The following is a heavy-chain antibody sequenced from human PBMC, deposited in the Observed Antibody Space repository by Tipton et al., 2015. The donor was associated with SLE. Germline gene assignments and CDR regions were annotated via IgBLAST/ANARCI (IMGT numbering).Heavy chain of an antibody. Sequence: LRLSCTVSGGSISGYYWSWVRQPPGKGLEWIGYISFSGLTNYNPSVRSRVSTSMDTSKNQFSLQMSSVTAADTALYYCARVPVDGYSSSWYANYYYYYYMDVWGKGTTVTVSS. J-gene: IGHJ6*03. D-gene: IGHD6-13*01. CDR3: ARVPVDGYSSSWYANYYYYYYMDV. V-gene: IGHV4-59*08. CDR2: ISFSGLT. CDR1: GGSISGYY.